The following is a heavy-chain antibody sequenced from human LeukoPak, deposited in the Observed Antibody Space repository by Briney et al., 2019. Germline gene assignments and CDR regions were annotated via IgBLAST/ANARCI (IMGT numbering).Heavy chain of an antibody. CDR1: GDSISSYY. CDR3: ARTYQNYDYAMDV. D-gene: IGHD2-2*01. CDR2: LYYSGRT. V-gene: IGHV4-59*08. J-gene: IGHJ6*02. Sequence: SETLSLTCTVSGDSISSYYWSWIRQPPGKGLECIGYLYYSGRTNYNPSLKSRVTISLDTSKNQFSLNLSSVTAADTAVYFCARTYQNYDYAMDVWGPGTTVTVSS.